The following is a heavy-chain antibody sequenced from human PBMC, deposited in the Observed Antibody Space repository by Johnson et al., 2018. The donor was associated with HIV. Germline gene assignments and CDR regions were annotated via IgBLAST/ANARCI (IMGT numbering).Heavy chain of an antibody. CDR2: IKQDGSEK. CDR1: GFTFSSYW. V-gene: IGHV3-7*03. Sequence: VQLVESGGGLVQPGGSLRLSCAASGFTFSSYWMSWVRQAPGKGLEWVANIKQDGSEKYYVDSVKGRFTISRDNAKNSLYMQMNSLRAEDTAVYYCARGVGGRTAYAFDIWGQGTMVTVSS. D-gene: IGHD3-16*01. J-gene: IGHJ3*02. CDR3: ARGVGGRTAYAFDI.